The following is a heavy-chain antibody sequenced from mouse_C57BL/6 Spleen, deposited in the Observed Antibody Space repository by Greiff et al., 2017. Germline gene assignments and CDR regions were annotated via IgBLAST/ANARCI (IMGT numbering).Heavy chain of an antibody. CDR3: ARDYYGSRAMDY. V-gene: IGHV1-81*01. J-gene: IGHJ4*01. CDR1: GYTFTSYG. D-gene: IGHD1-1*01. Sequence: QVQLKQSGAELARPGASVKLSCKASGYTFTSYGISWVKQRTGQGLEWIGEIYPRSGNTYYNEKFKGKATLTADKSSSTAYMELRSLTSEDSAVYFCARDYYGSRAMDYWGQGTSVTVSS. CDR2: IYPRSGNT.